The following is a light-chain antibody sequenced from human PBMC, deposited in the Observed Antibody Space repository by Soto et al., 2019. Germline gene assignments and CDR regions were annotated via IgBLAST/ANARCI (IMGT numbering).Light chain of an antibody. CDR3: QQRSNWPRT. Sequence: EIVLTQSPATLSLSPGERATLSCRASQSVSRYLAWYQQKPGQAPRLLIYDASNRATGIPARFSGSGSGTDFTLTIRSLEPEDFAVYYCQQRSNWPRTFGQGTKLEIK. CDR2: DAS. J-gene: IGKJ2*01. CDR1: QSVSRY. V-gene: IGKV3-11*01.